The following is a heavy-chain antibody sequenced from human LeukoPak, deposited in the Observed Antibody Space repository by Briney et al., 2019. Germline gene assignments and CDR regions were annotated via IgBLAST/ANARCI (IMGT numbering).Heavy chain of an antibody. D-gene: IGHD6-6*01. Sequence: ASVKVSCKASGYTFTSYDINWVRQATGQGLEWMGWMNPNSGNTGYAQKFQGRVTITRSTSISTAYMELSSLRSEDTAVYYCASPTRGTYSSYLGDAFDIWGQGTMVTVSS. V-gene: IGHV1-8*03. CDR3: ASPTRGTYSSYLGDAFDI. CDR2: MNPNSGNT. CDR1: GYTFTSYD. J-gene: IGHJ3*02.